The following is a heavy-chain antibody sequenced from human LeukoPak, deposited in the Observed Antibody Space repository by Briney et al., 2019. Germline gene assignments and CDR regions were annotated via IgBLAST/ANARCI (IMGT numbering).Heavy chain of an antibody. Sequence: GGSLRLSCAASGFTFSSYWMHWVRQAPGKGLVWVSRINSDGSSTIYADSVEGRFTISRDNVKNTLYLEMHSLRVEDTAVYYCARSGSYYQSFDISLQGTMVTVSS. CDR2: INSDGSST. CDR1: GFTFSSYW. D-gene: IGHD1-26*01. CDR3: ARSGSYYQSFDI. J-gene: IGHJ3*02. V-gene: IGHV3-74*01.